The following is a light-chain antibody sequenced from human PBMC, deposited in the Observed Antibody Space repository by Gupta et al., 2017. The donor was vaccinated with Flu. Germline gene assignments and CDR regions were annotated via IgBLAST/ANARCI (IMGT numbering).Light chain of an antibody. CDR3: QQYYSTPHT. V-gene: IGKV4-1*01. Sequence: DIVMTQSPDSLAVSLGERATINCKSSQSVLYSSNNKNYLAWYQQKPGQPPKLLIYWASTRESGVPDRFSGSGSGTDFTLTISSLQAEDVAVYYCQQYYSTPHTFGQGTKLDMK. J-gene: IGKJ2*01. CDR2: WAS. CDR1: QSVLYSSNNKNY.